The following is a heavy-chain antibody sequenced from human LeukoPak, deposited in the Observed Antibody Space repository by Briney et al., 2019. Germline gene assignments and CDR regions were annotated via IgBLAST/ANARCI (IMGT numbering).Heavy chain of an antibody. V-gene: IGHV3-21*01. Sequence: GGSLRLSCAASGFTFSSHNMNWVRQAPGKGLEWVSSISTSSSYIYYADSVKGRFTISRDNAKNSLYLQMNSLRAEDTAVYYCARFIAAPYYFDYWGRGTLVTVSS. CDR2: ISTSSSYI. D-gene: IGHD6-13*01. CDR1: GFTFSSHN. CDR3: ARFIAAPYYFDY. J-gene: IGHJ4*02.